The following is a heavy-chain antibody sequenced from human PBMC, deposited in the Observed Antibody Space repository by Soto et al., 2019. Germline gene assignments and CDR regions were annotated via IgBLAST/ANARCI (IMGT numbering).Heavy chain of an antibody. CDR3: AREERDYLESSGSLDY. J-gene: IGHJ4*02. CDR1: GGSISSGAYY. V-gene: IGHV4-31*03. D-gene: IGHD3-22*01. CDR2: IYYSGST. Sequence: QVQLQESGPGLVKPSQTLSLTCNVSGGSISSGAYYWSWIRQHPGKGLEWIGYIYYSGSTYYNPSLQSRLTISXXTXKXXFSLKLSSVTAADTAVYYCAREERDYLESSGSLDYWGQGTLVTVSS.